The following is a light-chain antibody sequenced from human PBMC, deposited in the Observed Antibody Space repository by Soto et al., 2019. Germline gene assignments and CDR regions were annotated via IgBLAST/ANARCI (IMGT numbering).Light chain of an antibody. CDR3: QQRSNWPPLS. Sequence: EIVLTQSPATLSLSPGERATFPCRASQSVSSYLACYHKKPGQAPRLLIYDPSNRATAIPARYSGSGSGTDFTLTISSLEPEDFAVYYCQQRSNWPPLSFGQGTKVEIK. J-gene: IGKJ1*01. V-gene: IGKV3-11*01. CDR1: QSVSSY. CDR2: DPS.